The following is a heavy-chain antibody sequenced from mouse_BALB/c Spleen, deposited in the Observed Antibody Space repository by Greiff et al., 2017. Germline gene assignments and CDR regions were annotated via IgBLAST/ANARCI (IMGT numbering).Heavy chain of an antibody. CDR3: ARVWDVWFAY. Sequence: EVQVVESGGGLVKPGGSLKLSCAASGFTFSSYAMSWVRQSPEQRLEWVAEISSGGSYTYYPDTVTGRFTISRDNAKNTLYLEMSSLRSEDTAMYYCARVWDVWFAYWGQGTLVTVSA. CDR1: GFTFSSYA. D-gene: IGHD4-1*01. J-gene: IGHJ3*01. CDR2: ISSGGSYT. V-gene: IGHV5-9-4*01.